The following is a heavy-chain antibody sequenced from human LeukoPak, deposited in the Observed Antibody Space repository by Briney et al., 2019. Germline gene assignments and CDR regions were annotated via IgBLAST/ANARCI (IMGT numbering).Heavy chain of an antibody. CDR1: GFTFSSYG. Sequence: PGGSLRLSCAASGFTFSSYGMHWVRPAPGKGLEWVAVISYDGSNKYYADSVKGRFTISRDNSKNTLYLQMSSLRAEDTAVYYCAKDRGSGTGIVGATNYWGQGTLVTVSS. V-gene: IGHV3-30*18. CDR2: ISYDGSNK. J-gene: IGHJ4*02. D-gene: IGHD1-26*01. CDR3: AKDRGSGTGIVGATNY.